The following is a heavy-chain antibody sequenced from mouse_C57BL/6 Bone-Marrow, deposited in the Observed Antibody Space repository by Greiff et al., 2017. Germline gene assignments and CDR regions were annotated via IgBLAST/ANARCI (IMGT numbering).Heavy chain of an antibody. CDR3: ARDGGFAY. CDR1: GFTFSSYA. Sequence: VQLQQSGGGLVKPGGSLKLSCAASGFTFSSYAMSWVRQTPEKRLEWVATISDGGSYTYYPDNVKGRFTISRDNAKNNLYLQMSHLKSEDTAMYYCARDGGFAYWGQGTLVTVSA. CDR2: ISDGGSYT. V-gene: IGHV5-4*01. J-gene: IGHJ3*01.